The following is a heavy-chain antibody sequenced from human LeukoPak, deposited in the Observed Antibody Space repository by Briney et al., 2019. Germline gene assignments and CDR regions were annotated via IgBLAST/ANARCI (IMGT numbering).Heavy chain of an antibody. D-gene: IGHD3-22*01. CDR1: GFTFSDYW. J-gene: IGHJ6*02. CDR3: ARVDRSYDSSGYLNHYYYYGMDV. V-gene: IGHV3-7*01. Sequence: PGGSLRLSCAASGFTFSDYWMSWVRQTPEKGLQWVANIKPDGSEGYFINSVKGRFTISRDNAKNSLYLQMNSLRAEDTAVYYCARVDRSYDSSGYLNHYYYYGMDVWGQGTTVTVSS. CDR2: IKPDGSEG.